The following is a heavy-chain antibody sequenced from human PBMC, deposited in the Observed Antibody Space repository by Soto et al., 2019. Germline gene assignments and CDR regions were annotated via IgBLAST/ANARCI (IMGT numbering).Heavy chain of an antibody. V-gene: IGHV4-61*01. CDR2: TYYSGST. CDR1: GDSVSNGNSY. CDR3: ARGGAYYYYGMDV. J-gene: IGHJ6*02. Sequence: QVQLQESGPGLVKPSETLSLTCTVSGDSVSNGNSYWSWIRQPPGKGLEWIGYTYYSGSTNYNPSLKRRVTISVDTSKNQFSRRLSSLTAADTAVYYCARGGAYYYYGMDVWGQGTTVTVSS.